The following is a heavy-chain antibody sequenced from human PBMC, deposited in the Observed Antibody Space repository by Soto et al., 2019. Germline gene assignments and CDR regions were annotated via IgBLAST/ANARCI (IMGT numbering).Heavy chain of an antibody. CDR1: GFTFSSND. CDR2: IYSGGST. V-gene: IGHV3-53*01. J-gene: IGHJ3*01. CDR3: ATRPGLPGAH. D-gene: IGHD3-16*01. Sequence: EVQLVESGGCLIQPGGSLRLSCAASGFTFSSNDMNWVRQAPGKGLEWVSLIYSGGSTYYADSVKGRFTISRDNSKNTLYLQMSSPRAEDTAVDYWATRPGLPGAHWGQGTMVTVSS.